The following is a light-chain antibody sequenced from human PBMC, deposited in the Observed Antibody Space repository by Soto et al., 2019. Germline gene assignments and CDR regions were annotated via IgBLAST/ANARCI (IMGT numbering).Light chain of an antibody. V-gene: IGLV2-8*01. J-gene: IGLJ2*01. Sequence: ALSQPPSASGSPGQSVTISCTGTSSDVGGYNYVSWYQHHPGKAPKLMIYEVTKRPSGVPDRFSGSKSGNTASLTVSGLQAEDDSDYYCSSYAGSNNVVFGGGTQLTVL. CDR2: EVT. CDR1: SSDVGGYNY. CDR3: SSYAGSNNVV.